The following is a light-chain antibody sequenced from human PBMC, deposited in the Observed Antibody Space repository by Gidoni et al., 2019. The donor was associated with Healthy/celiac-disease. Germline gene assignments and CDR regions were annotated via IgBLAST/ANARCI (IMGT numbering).Light chain of an antibody. J-gene: IGKJ4*01. CDR2: AAS. Sequence: IPLTQSPSSLSASVGDRVTITCRASQSISSYLNWYQQKPGKAPKLLIYAASSLPRGVPSRFSGSGSGTDFTLTIISLQPEEFATYYCQQSYSTPLTFXGXTKVEIK. V-gene: IGKV1-39*01. CDR1: QSISSY. CDR3: QQSYSTPLT.